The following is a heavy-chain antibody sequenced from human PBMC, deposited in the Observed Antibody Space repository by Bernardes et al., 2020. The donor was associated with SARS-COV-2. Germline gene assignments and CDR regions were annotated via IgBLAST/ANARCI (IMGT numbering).Heavy chain of an antibody. CDR2: VYSSGTT. CDR1: GGSISTSSSW. D-gene: IGHD3-10*01. V-gene: IGHV4-39*01. Sequence: TLSLTCTVSGGSISTSSSWWAWIRQPPGKGLEWIGRVYSSGTTYYNPSLKNRVAIFVDTSKNQFSLSLSSVTATDTAVFYCARRGGAGRSFDYWGQGAQVTVSS. CDR3: ARRGGAGRSFDY. J-gene: IGHJ4*02.